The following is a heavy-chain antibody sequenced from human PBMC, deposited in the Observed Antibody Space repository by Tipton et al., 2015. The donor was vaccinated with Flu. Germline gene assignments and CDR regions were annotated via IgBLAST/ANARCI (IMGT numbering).Heavy chain of an antibody. Sequence: LRLSCTVSGGSISSYYWSWIRQPPGKGLEWIGYIYYSGSTNYNPSLKSRVTISVDTSKNQFSLKLSSVTAADTAVCYCAREGANWGQGTLVTVSS. D-gene: IGHD3-16*01. CDR1: GGSISSYY. CDR3: AREGAN. V-gene: IGHV4-59*01. J-gene: IGHJ4*02. CDR2: IYYSGST.